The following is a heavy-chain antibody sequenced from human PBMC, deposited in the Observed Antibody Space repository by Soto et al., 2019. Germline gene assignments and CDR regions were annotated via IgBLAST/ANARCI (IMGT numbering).Heavy chain of an antibody. J-gene: IGHJ6*03. V-gene: IGHV3-30*18. D-gene: IGHD3-16*01. Sequence: QVQLVESGGGVVQPGRSLRLSCAASGFTFSSYGMHWVRQAPGKGLEWVAVISYDGSNKYYADSVKGRFTISRDNSKNTLYLQMNSLRAEDTAVYYCAKEIGATMDVWGKGTTVTVSS. CDR1: GFTFSSYG. CDR3: AKEIGATMDV. CDR2: ISYDGSNK.